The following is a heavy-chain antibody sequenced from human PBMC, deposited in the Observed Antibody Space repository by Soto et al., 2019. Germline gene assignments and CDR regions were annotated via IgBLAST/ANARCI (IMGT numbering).Heavy chain of an antibody. CDR3: ARDPSHGALDI. Sequence: VGSLRLSCVASGFTFSSSWMSWVRQAPGKGLEWVADTNQIGSDKYYVDSVKGRFTISRDNAKNSLYLQMTSLRAEDTAVYYCARDPSHGALDIWGQGTLVTVSS. CDR1: GFTFSSSW. J-gene: IGHJ3*02. V-gene: IGHV3-7*04. CDR2: TNQIGSDK.